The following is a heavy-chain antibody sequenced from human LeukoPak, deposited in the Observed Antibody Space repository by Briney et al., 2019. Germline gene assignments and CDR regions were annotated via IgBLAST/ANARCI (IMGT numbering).Heavy chain of an antibody. Sequence: PSETLSLTCTVSGGSISSYYWSWIRQPPGKGLEWIGYIYYSGSTNYNPSLKSRVTISVDTSKNQFSLKLSSVTAADTAVYYCAREDIVVVPDAFDIWGQGTMVTVSS. CDR2: IYYSGST. CDR3: AREDIVVVPDAFDI. J-gene: IGHJ3*02. V-gene: IGHV4-59*01. CDR1: GGSISSYY. D-gene: IGHD2-2*01.